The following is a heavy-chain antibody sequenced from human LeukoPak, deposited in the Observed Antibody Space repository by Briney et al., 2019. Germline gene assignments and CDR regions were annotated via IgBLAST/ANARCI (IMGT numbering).Heavy chain of an antibody. J-gene: IGHJ4*02. CDR2: LYSAGST. D-gene: IGHD3-10*01. CDR1: GFSFSTYW. Sequence: GGSLRLSCAASGFSFSTYWMSWVRQAPGKGLEWVSILYSAGSTYYADSVRGRFTIARDSSKNTVRLQMNSLRAEDTAVYYCASGGMGARKYYSDPFHYWGQGTLVTVSS. V-gene: IGHV3-53*01. CDR3: ASGGMGARKYYSDPFHY.